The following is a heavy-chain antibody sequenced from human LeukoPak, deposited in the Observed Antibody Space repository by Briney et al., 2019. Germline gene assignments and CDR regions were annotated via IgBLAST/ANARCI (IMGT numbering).Heavy chain of an antibody. V-gene: IGHV1-69*06. Sequence: ASVKVSCKASGYTFTGYYMHWVRQAPGQGLEWMGGIIPIFGTANYAQKFQGRVTITADKSTSTAYMELSSLRSEDTAVYYCAVEERYYDFWSGNRNWGQGTLVTVSS. D-gene: IGHD3-3*01. CDR2: IIPIFGTA. J-gene: IGHJ4*02. CDR3: AVEERYYDFWSGNRN. CDR1: GYTFTGYY.